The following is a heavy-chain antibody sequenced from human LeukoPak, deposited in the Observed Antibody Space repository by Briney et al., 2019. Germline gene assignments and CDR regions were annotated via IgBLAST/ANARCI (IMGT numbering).Heavy chain of an antibody. CDR1: EFTFTTYG. V-gene: IGHV3-33*01. J-gene: IGHJ4*02. Sequence: GRSLTLSCAASEFTFTTYGMHWVRQAPGKGLEWVAFIYYDGSNIYYADYVKGRFTISRDISKNTLYLKMDSLRAEDTAIYYCARDWKTNSFDYWGQGTLVTVSS. D-gene: IGHD1-1*01. CDR2: IYYDGSNI. CDR3: ARDWKTNSFDY.